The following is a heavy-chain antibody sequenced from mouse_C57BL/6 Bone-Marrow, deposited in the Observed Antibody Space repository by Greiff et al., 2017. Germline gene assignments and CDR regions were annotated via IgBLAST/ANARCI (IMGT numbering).Heavy chain of an antibody. CDR2: INPDSSTI. CDR1: GFDFSRYW. Sequence: EVKVEESGGGLVQPGGSLKLSCAASGFDFSRYWMSWVRQAPGKGLEWIGEINPDSSTINYTPSLKDKFIISRDNAKNTLYLQMSKVRSEDTDLYYCARMYYYGCFAYWGQGTLVTVSA. J-gene: IGHJ3*01. V-gene: IGHV4-1*02. CDR3: ARMYYYGCFAY. D-gene: IGHD1-1*01.